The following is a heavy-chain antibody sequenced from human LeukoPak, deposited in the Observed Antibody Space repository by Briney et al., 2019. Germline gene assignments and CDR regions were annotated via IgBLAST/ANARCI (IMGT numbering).Heavy chain of an antibody. CDR2: IYTSGST. Sequence: SETLSLTCTVSGGSISSYYWSWIRQPAGKGLEWIGRIYTSGSTNYNPSLKSRVTMSVDTSKNQFSLKLSSVTAADTAVYYCARDHGALYGSGSSYNWFDPWGQGTLVTVSS. D-gene: IGHD3-10*01. J-gene: IGHJ5*02. CDR1: GGSISSYY. V-gene: IGHV4-4*07. CDR3: ARDHGALYGSGSSYNWFDP.